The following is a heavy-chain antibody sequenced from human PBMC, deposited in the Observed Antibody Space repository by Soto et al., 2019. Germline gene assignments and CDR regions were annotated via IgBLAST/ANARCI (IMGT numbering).Heavy chain of an antibody. CDR1: GFTFSSYA. Sequence: EVQVLESGGGLVQPGGSLRLSCAASGFTFSSYAMNWVRQAPGKGLEWVSSISGSGGSTYYADSVKGRFTISRDNSYNTLYLQMNSLRAEDTAVYYCAKGGWSGDCSGGSCYSGDYWGQGTLDTVSS. CDR3: AKGGWSGDCSGGSCYSGDY. J-gene: IGHJ4*02. V-gene: IGHV3-23*01. D-gene: IGHD2-15*01. CDR2: ISGSGGST.